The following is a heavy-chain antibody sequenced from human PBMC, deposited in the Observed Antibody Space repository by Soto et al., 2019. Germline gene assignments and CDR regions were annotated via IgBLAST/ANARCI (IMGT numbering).Heavy chain of an antibody. CDR1: GFTFSDYY. CDR3: ARERRMYSSSWLYYYGMDV. J-gene: IGHJ6*02. D-gene: IGHD6-6*01. Sequence: PGGSLRLSCAASGFTFSDYYMSWIRQAPGKGLEWVSYISSSGSTIYYADSVKGRFTISRDNAKNSLYLQMNSLRAEDTAVYYCARERRMYSSSWLYYYGMDVWGQGTTVTVSS. V-gene: IGHV3-11*01. CDR2: ISSSGSTI.